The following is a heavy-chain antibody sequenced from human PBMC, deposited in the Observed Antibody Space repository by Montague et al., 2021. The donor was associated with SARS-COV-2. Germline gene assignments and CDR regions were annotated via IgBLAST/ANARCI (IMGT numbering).Heavy chain of an antibody. CDR2: ISGSGGST. CDR1: GITFSDYA. CDR3: AKDKGVAYYFDH. J-gene: IGHJ4*02. D-gene: IGHD2-15*01. Sequence: SQRLSCSASGITFSDYAMSLFRQAPGKGLEWVSAISGSGGSTYYADSVKGRFTISRDNSKNTLYLQMNSLRAGDTAVYYCAKDKGVAYYFDHWGQGTLVTVSS. V-gene: IGHV3-23*01.